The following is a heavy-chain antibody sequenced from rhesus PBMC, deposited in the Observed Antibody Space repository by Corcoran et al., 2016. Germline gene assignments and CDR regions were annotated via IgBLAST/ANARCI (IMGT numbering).Heavy chain of an antibody. J-gene: IGHJ1*01. D-gene: IGHD3-40*01. CDR1: GYSFTSSW. CDR3: AKGRLQYHEYFEF. CDR2: IYPWNSET. Sequence: EVQLVQSGAEVKRPGDSLRISCKTSGYSFTSSWISWVRQMPGKGLEWLEIIYPWNSETSYNPSLHGEVTISADKSISTTYRQWSSLKASDTATYYCAKGRLQYHEYFEFWGQGALVTVSS. V-gene: IGHV5-43*01.